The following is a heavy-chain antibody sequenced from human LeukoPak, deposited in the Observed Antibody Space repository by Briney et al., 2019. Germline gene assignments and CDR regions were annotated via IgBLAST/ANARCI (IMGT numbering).Heavy chain of an antibody. CDR2: IYYSGSS. CDR1: GGSISSSSYY. CDR3: ARQYGDYVGYFDY. V-gene: IGHV4-39*01. J-gene: IGHJ4*02. Sequence: ASETLSLTCTVSGGSISSSSYYWGWIRQPTGKGLEWIGSIYYSGSSYYNPSLKSRVTISVDTSKNQFSLKLSSVTAADTAVYYCARQYGDYVGYFDYWGQGTLVTVSS. D-gene: IGHD4-17*01.